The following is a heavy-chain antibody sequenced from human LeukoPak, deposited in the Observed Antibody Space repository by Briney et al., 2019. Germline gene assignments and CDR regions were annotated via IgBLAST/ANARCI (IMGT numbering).Heavy chain of an antibody. CDR1: GFTFSAYP. D-gene: IGHD1-26*01. CDR2: ISASGDVT. Sequence: PGGSLRLSCAASGFTFSAYPMGWVRRAPGKGLEWVSGISASGDVTFHADPVKGRFTISRDNSKNTLYLQMNSLRAEDTAEYYCAKSLLTTASGTGRAFDIWGQGTMVTVSS. CDR3: AKSLLTTASGTGRAFDI. J-gene: IGHJ3*02. V-gene: IGHV3-23*01.